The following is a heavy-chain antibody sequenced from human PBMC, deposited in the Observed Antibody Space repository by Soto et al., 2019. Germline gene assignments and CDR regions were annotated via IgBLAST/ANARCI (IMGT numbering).Heavy chain of an antibody. CDR2: ISSSSSYI. D-gene: IGHD3-9*01. Sequence: SLRLSCAASGFTFSSYSMNWVRQAPGKGLEWVSSISSSSSYIYYADSVKGRFTISRDNAKNSLYLQMNSLRAEDTAVYYCASSDILTGPFDYWGQGTLVTAPQ. CDR3: ASSDILTGPFDY. CDR1: GFTFSSYS. J-gene: IGHJ4*02. V-gene: IGHV3-21*01.